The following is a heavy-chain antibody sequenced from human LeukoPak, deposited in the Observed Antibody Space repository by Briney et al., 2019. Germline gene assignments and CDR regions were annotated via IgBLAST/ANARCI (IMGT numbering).Heavy chain of an antibody. J-gene: IGHJ4*02. CDR3: ARGGMITFGGVIVTADFDY. V-gene: IGHV3-30-3*01. D-gene: IGHD3-16*02. Sequence: GRSLRLSRAASGFTFSSYAMHWVRQAPGKGLEWVAVISYDGSNKYYADSVKGRFTISRDNSKNTLYLQMNSLRAEDTAVYYCARGGMITFGGVIVTADFDYWGQGTLVTVSS. CDR2: ISYDGSNK. CDR1: GFTFSSYA.